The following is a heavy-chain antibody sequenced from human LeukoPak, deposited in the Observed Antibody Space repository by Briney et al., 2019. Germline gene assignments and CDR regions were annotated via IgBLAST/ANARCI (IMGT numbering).Heavy chain of an antibody. J-gene: IGHJ6*03. Sequence: SETLSLTCAVYGGSFSGYYWSWIRQPPGKGLEWIGEINHSGSTNYNPSLKSRVTISVDTSKNQFSLKLSSVTAADTAVYYCARRQRGYSQSYYMDVWGKGTTVTISS. V-gene: IGHV4-34*01. D-gene: IGHD5-18*01. CDR1: GGSFSGYY. CDR2: INHSGST. CDR3: ARRQRGYSQSYYMDV.